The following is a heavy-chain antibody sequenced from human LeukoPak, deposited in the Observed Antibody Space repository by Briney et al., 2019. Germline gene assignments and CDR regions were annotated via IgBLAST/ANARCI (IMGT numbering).Heavy chain of an antibody. J-gene: IGHJ4*02. Sequence: PGGSLRLSCAASGFTFGSYAMHWVRQAPGKGLEWVTIISYDGNNKYYADSVKGRFTISRDNSKNTLYLQMNSLRAEDTAVYYCARDYSSGSFDYWGQGTLVTVSS. V-gene: IGHV3-30-3*01. CDR2: ISYDGNNK. D-gene: IGHD1-26*01. CDR1: GFTFGSYA. CDR3: ARDYSSGSFDY.